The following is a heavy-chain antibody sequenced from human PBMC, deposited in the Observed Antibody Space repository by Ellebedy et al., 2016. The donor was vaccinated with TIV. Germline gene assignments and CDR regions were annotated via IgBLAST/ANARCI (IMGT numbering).Heavy chain of an antibody. D-gene: IGHD3-10*01. Sequence: SGPTLVKPTQTLTLTCTFSGFSLSTSGMCVSWIRQPPGKALEWLARIDWDDDKYYSTSLKTRLTISKDTSKTQVVLTMTNMDPVDTATYYCARIPLNYGSGSYGGFDYWGQGTLVTVSS. CDR1: GFSLSTSGMC. CDR3: ARIPLNYGSGSYGGFDY. J-gene: IGHJ4*02. CDR2: IDWDDDK. V-gene: IGHV2-70*11.